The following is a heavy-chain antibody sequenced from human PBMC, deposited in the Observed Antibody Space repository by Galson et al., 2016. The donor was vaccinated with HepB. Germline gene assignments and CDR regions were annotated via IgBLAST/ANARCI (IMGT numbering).Heavy chain of an antibody. Sequence: QSGAEVKKPGESLKISCKGSGYSFTSYWIGWVRQMPGKGLEWMGIIYPGDSDTRYSPSFQGQVTISADKSISTAYLQWSSLKAADTAMYSCASPSEPYYYCMDVWCQGTTATGSS. J-gene: IGHJ6*02. CDR1: GYSFTSYW. V-gene: IGHV5-51*03. CDR3: ASPSEPYYYCMDV. CDR2: IYPGDSDT.